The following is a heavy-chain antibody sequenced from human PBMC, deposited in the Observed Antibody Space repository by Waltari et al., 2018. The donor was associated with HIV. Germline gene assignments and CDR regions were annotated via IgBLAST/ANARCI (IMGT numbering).Heavy chain of an antibody. CDR3: ARLYRWTHNYVYPAGWYFDL. J-gene: IGHJ2*01. CDR1: GGSISSSSYY. Sequence: QLQLQESGPGLVKPSETLSLTCTVSGGSISSSSYYWGWIRQPPGKGLEWIGSIYYSGSTYYNPSLKSRVTISVDTSKNQFSLKLSSVTAADTAVYYCARLYRWTHNYVYPAGWYFDLWGRGTLVTVSS. CDR2: IYYSGST. D-gene: IGHD5-12*01. V-gene: IGHV4-39*01.